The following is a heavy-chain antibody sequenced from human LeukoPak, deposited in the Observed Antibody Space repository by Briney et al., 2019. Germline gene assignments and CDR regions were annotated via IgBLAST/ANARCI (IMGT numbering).Heavy chain of an antibody. J-gene: IGHJ4*02. CDR2: ISGSGGST. CDR1: GFTFSSYA. D-gene: IGHD2-8*01. CDR3: EKVGGVDAMGFDY. V-gene: IGHV3-23*01. Sequence: GGSLRLSCAASGFTFSSYAMSWVRQAPGKGLEWVSAISGSGGSTYYADSVKGRFTISRDNSKNTLYLQMNSLRAEDTAVYYCEKVGGVDAMGFDYGGQETLVTVSS.